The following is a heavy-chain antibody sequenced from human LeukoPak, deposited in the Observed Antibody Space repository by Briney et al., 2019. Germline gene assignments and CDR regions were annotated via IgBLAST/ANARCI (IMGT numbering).Heavy chain of an antibody. Sequence: SVKVSCKASGGTFSSYAISWVRQAPGQGLEWMGGIIPIFGTANYAQKFQGRVTMTRDMSTSTVYMELSSLRSEDTAVYYCARDSGIVVVTANNWFDPWGQGTLVTVSS. CDR2: IIPIFGTA. CDR1: GGTFSSYA. V-gene: IGHV1-69*05. J-gene: IGHJ5*02. D-gene: IGHD2-21*02. CDR3: ARDSGIVVVTANNWFDP.